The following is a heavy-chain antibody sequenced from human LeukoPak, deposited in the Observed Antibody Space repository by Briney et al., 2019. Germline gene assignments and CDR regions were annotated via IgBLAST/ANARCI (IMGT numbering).Heavy chain of an antibody. CDR1: EFTFSSYN. J-gene: IGHJ4*02. Sequence: GGSLRLSCAASEFTFSSYNMNWVRQAPGKGLEWVSSISSTSKYIYYADSVKGRFTISRDNAKNSLYLQMNSLRAEDTAVYYCARAQIFRRFGGPFDYWGQGTLVTVSS. CDR2: ISSTSKYI. D-gene: IGHD3-10*01. V-gene: IGHV3-21*01. CDR3: ARAQIFRRFGGPFDY.